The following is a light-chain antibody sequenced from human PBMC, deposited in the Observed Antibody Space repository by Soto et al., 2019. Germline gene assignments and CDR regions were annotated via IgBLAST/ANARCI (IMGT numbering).Light chain of an antibody. Sequence: EIVLTQSPGTVSLSPGERATLSCMASQSVSSSHLAWYQQKPGQAPRLLIYSASSRATGIPDRFSGSGSGTDFTLTISRLEPEDFAVYYCQRYGGFGQGTKVDI. J-gene: IGKJ1*01. CDR2: SAS. V-gene: IGKV3-20*01. CDR1: QSVSSSH. CDR3: QRYGG.